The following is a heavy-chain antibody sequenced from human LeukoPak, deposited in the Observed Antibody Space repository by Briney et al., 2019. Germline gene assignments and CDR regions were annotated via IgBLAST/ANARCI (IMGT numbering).Heavy chain of an antibody. D-gene: IGHD6-6*01. J-gene: IGHJ4*02. CDR2: IYYSGST. CDR3: ARQTIAAPIDY. Sequence: SETLSLTCTVSGGSISSSSYYWGWIRQPPGKGLEWIGSIYYSGSTYYNPSLKSRVTISVDTSKNQFSLKLTSVTAADTAVYYCARQTIAAPIDYWGQGILVTVSS. V-gene: IGHV4-39*01. CDR1: GGSISSSSYY.